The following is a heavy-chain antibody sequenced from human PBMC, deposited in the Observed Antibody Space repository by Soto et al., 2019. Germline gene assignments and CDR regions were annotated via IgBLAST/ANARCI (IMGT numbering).Heavy chain of an antibody. Sequence: ASVKVSCKASGYTLTNYGVTWVRQAPGQGLEWLGRVTPYKADTNSAQNLQGRVTMATDTSTNTAYLELRSLRPDDTAVYFCATDGPSNSGNLYAFDIWGQGTMVTVSS. V-gene: IGHV1-18*04. J-gene: IGHJ3*02. CDR3: ATDGPSNSGNLYAFDI. CDR1: GYTLTNYG. D-gene: IGHD5-12*01. CDR2: VTPYKADT.